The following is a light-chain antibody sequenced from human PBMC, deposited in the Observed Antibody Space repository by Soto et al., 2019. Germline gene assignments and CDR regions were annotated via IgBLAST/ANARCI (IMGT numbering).Light chain of an antibody. J-gene: IGLJ3*02. CDR1: NIGSKS. CDR2: YDS. Sequence: SYELTQPPSVSVAPGKTARITCGGNNIGSKSVHWYQQKPGQAPVLVIYYDSDRPSGIPERFSGSNSGNTATLTISRVEAGDEADYYCQVWDSSSDHPGWVFGGGTKVT. CDR3: QVWDSSSDHPGWV. V-gene: IGLV3-21*04.